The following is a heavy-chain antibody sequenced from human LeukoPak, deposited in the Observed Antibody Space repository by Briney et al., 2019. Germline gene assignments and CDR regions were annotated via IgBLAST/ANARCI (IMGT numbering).Heavy chain of an antibody. Sequence: GGSLRLSCAASGFTFSTYSMNWVRQAPGKGLEWGSYISIGSSTKYYADSVKGRFTISRDNAKNSLYLQMTSLRADDRAVYYCASLVSSMPWGQGTLVTVSS. CDR2: ISIGSSTK. J-gene: IGHJ5*02. D-gene: IGHD2-8*01. CDR3: ASLVSSMP. V-gene: IGHV3-48*04. CDR1: GFTFSTYS.